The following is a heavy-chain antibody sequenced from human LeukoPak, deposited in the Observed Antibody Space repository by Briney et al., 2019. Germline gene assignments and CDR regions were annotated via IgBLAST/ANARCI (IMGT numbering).Heavy chain of an antibody. V-gene: IGHV3-23*01. J-gene: IGHJ4*02. CDR3: AKTPAPVFGSKHYFDY. D-gene: IGHD3-3*01. CDR1: GFTFSVYA. CDR2: ISGSGTNR. Sequence: GGSLRLSCAASGFTFSVYAMSWVRQAPGKGLEWVSGISGSGTNRDYADSVKGRFTISRDNSKNTLYLQMNSLRAEDTAVYYCAKTPAPVFGSKHYFDYWGQGTLVTVSS.